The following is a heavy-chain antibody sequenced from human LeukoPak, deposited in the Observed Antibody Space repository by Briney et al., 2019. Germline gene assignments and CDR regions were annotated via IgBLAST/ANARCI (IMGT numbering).Heavy chain of an antibody. CDR2: ISSSSSYI. D-gene: IGHD5-18*01. CDR3: ARTLWGYSYGGDY. Sequence: GGSLRLSCAASGFTFSSYSMNWVRQAPGKGLEWVSSISSSSSYIYYADSVKGRFTISRDNAKNSLYLQMNSLRAEDTAAYYCARTLWGYSYGGDYWGQGTLVTVSS. CDR1: GFTFSSYS. V-gene: IGHV3-21*01. J-gene: IGHJ4*02.